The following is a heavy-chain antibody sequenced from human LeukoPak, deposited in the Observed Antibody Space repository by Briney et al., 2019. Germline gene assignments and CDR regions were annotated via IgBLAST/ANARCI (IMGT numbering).Heavy chain of an antibody. CDR2: IYDIGNT. J-gene: IGHJ4*02. V-gene: IGHV3-53*01. Sequence: GGSLRLSCAVSGFTVSSNYMSWVRQAPGKGLEWVSVIYDIGNTYYADSVKGRFNISREKSKNTVYLQMNSLRAEDMAVYYCARGGMRRPYDCWGRGALVTVSS. CDR3: ARGGMRRPYDC. D-gene: IGHD1-14*01. CDR1: GFTVSSNY.